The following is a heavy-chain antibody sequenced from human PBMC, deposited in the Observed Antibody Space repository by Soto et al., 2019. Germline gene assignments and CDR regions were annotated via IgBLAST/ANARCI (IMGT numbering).Heavy chain of an antibody. V-gene: IGHV3-53*01. Sequence: GGSLRLSCAASGFTVSNNYMSWVRQAPGKGLEWVSVIFGGDSTYYADSVKGRFTISRDNSKNTLYLQMNSLRAEDTAVYYCVRGDYGRSGVDYWGQGTLVTVSS. CDR2: IFGGDST. CDR3: VRGDYGRSGVDY. J-gene: IGHJ4*02. CDR1: GFTVSNNY. D-gene: IGHD4-17*01.